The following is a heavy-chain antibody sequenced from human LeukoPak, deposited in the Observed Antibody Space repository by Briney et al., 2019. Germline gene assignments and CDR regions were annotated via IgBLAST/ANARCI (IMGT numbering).Heavy chain of an antibody. J-gene: IGHJ5*02. Sequence: SVKVSCKASGFTFTSSAVQWVRQARGQRLEWIGWIVVGSGNTNYAQKFQGRVTMTRNTSISTAYMELSSLRSEDTAVYCCARQLLWFGTNWFDPWGQGTLVTVSS. CDR3: ARQLLWFGTNWFDP. CDR1: GFTFTSSA. CDR2: IVVGSGNT. D-gene: IGHD3-10*01. V-gene: IGHV1-58*01.